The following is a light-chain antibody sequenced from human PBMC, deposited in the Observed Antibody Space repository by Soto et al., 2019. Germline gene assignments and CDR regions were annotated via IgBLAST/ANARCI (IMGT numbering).Light chain of an antibody. CDR1: QSVSTD. CDR2: DAS. J-gene: IGKJ3*01. V-gene: IGKV3-11*01. Sequence: ALAQSPVALSLSPGERATLSCRASQSVSTDLAWYQQKPGQAPRLLIYDASNRATGIPVRFAGSGSGTDFALTISSLQPEDFATYYCQQSYSTPATFGPGTKVDIK. CDR3: QQSYSTPAT.